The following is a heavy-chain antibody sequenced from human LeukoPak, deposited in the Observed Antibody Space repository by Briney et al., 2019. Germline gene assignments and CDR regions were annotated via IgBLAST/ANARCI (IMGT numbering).Heavy chain of an antibody. Sequence: GGSLRLSCAASGFTFSSYAMTWVRQAPGKGLEWVSSISDRDHNTYYADSVKGRFTISRDNSKNTLYLQMNSLRAEDMAVYYCAKGGLSRAGLDFWGQGTLVTVSS. J-gene: IGHJ4*02. V-gene: IGHV3-23*01. CDR2: ISDRDHNT. D-gene: IGHD5/OR15-5a*01. CDR1: GFTFSSYA. CDR3: AKGGLSRAGLDF.